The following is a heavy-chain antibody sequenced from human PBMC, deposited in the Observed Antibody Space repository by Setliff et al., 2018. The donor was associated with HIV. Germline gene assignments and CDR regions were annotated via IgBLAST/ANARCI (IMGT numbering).Heavy chain of an antibody. CDR2: IYYSGST. CDR3: ARYKHPYYYVSSGYFDY. V-gene: IGHV4-61*08. J-gene: IGHJ4*02. CDR1: GGSISSGDYF. Sequence: SETLSLTCTVSGGSISSGDYFLSWIRQAPGKGLEWIGCIYYSGSTNYNPSLKSRVTISVDTSKNQFSLKLSSVTAADTAVYYCARYKHPYYYVSSGYFDYWGQGTLVTVSS. D-gene: IGHD3-22*01.